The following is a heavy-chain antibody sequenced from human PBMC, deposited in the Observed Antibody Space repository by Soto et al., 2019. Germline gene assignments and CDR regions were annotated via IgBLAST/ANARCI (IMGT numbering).Heavy chain of an antibody. CDR2: ISGSGSSP. CDR3: VKDRYDSSYAFDI. J-gene: IGHJ3*02. Sequence: PGGSLRLSCVASGFSFSSYAMSWVRQAPGKGLEWVSGISGSGSSPNYADSVKGRFTISRDNSKNTLYLQMSSLRAEDTAVYYCVKDRYDSSYAFDIWGQGTMVTVSS. V-gene: IGHV3-23*01. CDR1: GFSFSSYA. D-gene: IGHD3-22*01.